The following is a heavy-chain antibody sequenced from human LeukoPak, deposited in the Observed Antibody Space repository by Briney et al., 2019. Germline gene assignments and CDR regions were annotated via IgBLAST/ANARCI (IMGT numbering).Heavy chain of an antibody. J-gene: IGHJ4*02. D-gene: IGHD5-18*01. Sequence: GGSLRLSCAASGFTFSSYSMNWVRQAPGKGLEWVSSISSSSSYIYYADSVKGRFTISRDNAKNSLYLQMNSLRAEDTAVYYCARDPGSGIQLWFFRYWGQGTLVTVSS. CDR2: ISSSSSYI. CDR3: ARDPGSGIQLWFFRY. CDR1: GFTFSSYS. V-gene: IGHV3-21*01.